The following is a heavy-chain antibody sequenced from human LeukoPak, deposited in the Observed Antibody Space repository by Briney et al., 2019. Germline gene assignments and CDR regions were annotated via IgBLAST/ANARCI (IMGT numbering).Heavy chain of an antibody. CDR2: INQDGSTK. CDR1: GFTFSWHW. J-gene: IGHJ5*02. CDR3: VRDES. V-gene: IGHV3-7*03. Sequence: GGSLRLSCAGSGFTFSWHWMSWVRRAPGKGLEWVANINQDGSTKYYVDSVKGRFTISRDNAKNSLYLQMSSLRAEDTAVYYCVRDESWGQGTLVTVSS.